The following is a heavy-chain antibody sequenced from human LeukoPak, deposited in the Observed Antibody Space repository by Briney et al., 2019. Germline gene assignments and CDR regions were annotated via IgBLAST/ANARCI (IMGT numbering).Heavy chain of an antibody. V-gene: IGHV3-74*01. CDR3: AKDEQDREYNWFDP. CDR1: GFTFSSTW. D-gene: IGHD3-10*01. J-gene: IGHJ5*02. CDR2: IHSDGSST. Sequence: PGGSLRLSCAASGFTFSSTWMHWFRQAPGKGPVWVSRIHSDGSSTIYADSVKGRFTISRDNSKNTLYLQMNSLRAEDTAVYYCAKDEQDREYNWFDPWGQGTLVTVSS.